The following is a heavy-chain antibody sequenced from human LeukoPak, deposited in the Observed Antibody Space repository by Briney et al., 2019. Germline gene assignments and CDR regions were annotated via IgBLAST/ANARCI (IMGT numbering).Heavy chain of an antibody. CDR3: AKRDIVVVPAATVGWFDP. CDR2: ISGSGGST. Sequence: GGSLRLSCAASGFTFSSYAMSWVRQAPGKGLEWVSAISGSGGSTYCADSVKGRFTISRDNSKNTLYLQMNSLRAEDTAVYYCAKRDIVVVPAATVGWFDPWGQGTLVTVSS. J-gene: IGHJ5*02. D-gene: IGHD2-2*01. CDR1: GFTFSSYA. V-gene: IGHV3-23*01.